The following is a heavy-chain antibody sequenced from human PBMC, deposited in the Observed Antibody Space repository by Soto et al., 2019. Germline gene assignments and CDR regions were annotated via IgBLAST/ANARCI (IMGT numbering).Heavy chain of an antibody. CDR2: ISAYNGNT. CDR1: GYTFTSYG. D-gene: IGHD2-2*01. Sequence: QVQLVQSGAEVKKPGASVKVSCKASGYTFTSYGISWVRQAPGQGLEWMGWISAYNGNTNYAQKLQGRVTMTTDTSTSTAYMELRSLRADDTDVYYWARDQHQSGVRSRPAYWGKGTLVTDSS. CDR3: ARDQHQSGVRSRPAY. J-gene: IGHJ4*02. V-gene: IGHV1-18*01.